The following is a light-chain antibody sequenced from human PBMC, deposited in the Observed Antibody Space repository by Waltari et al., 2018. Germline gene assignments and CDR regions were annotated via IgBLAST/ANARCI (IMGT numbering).Light chain of an antibody. Sequence: SYELPQPPSVSVSPGQTARLNCPGDALPKKYAYWYKQKSGPAPVQVIYEDVKRPSGIPERFSGSSSGTMVTLTISGAQVEDEADYYCYSTDISGNVQVFGGGTKLTVL. CDR2: EDV. CDR1: ALPKKY. CDR3: YSTDISGNVQV. J-gene: IGLJ2*01. V-gene: IGLV3-10*01.